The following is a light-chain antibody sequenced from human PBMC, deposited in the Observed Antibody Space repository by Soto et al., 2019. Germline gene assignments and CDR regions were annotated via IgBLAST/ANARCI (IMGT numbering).Light chain of an antibody. Sequence: QSALTQPASVSGSPGQSITIPCTGTSNDIGGYNYVSWYQQHPGKVPKLMIFDVSYWPSGISDRFSGSKSGNTASLTISGLQPEDEADYYCSSYGASSTLFGGGTKLTVL. V-gene: IGLV2-14*03. CDR3: SSYGASSTL. CDR2: DVS. CDR1: SNDIGGYNY. J-gene: IGLJ2*01.